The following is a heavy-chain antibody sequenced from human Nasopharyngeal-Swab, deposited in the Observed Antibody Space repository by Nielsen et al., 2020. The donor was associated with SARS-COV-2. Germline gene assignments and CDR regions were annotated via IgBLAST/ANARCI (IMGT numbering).Heavy chain of an antibody. CDR1: GFTISRYW. CDR2: LHSDGSGT. V-gene: IGHV3-74*01. CDR3: ARGGDGYSMDY. J-gene: IGHJ4*02. D-gene: IGHD5-24*01. Sequence: GESLKISSAASGFTISRYWMLWVRHAPGKGLVWVSRLHSDGSGTTYADSVRGRFTISRDNAKNTLYLQMNSLRAEDTAVYYCARGGDGYSMDYWGQGTLVTVSS.